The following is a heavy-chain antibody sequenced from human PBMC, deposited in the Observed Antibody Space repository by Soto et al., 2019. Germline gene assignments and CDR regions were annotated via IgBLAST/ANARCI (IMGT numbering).Heavy chain of an antibody. Sequence: SETLSLTCTVSGGSISSGGYYWSWIRQHPGKGLEWIGYIYYSGSTYYNPSLKSRVTISVDTSKNQFSLKLSSVTAADTAVYYCARLRSGSYYTPEYFPHWGQGTLVTVS. J-gene: IGHJ1*01. CDR2: IYYSGST. D-gene: IGHD1-26*01. CDR3: ARLRSGSYYTPEYFPH. CDR1: GGSISSGGYY. V-gene: IGHV4-31*03.